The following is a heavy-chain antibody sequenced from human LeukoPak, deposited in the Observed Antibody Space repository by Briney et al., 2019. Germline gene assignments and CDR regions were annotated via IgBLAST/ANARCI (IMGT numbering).Heavy chain of an antibody. D-gene: IGHD6-13*01. CDR3: ARGGPSSSWPYYYYYGMDV. V-gene: IGHV4-59*12. J-gene: IGHJ6*02. CDR1: GGSISSYY. Sequence: PSETLSLTCTISGGSISSYYWNWIRQPPGKGLEWIGYIHYNGNNNYNPSLKSRVTMSVDTSKNQFSLKLSSVTAADTAVYYCARGGPSSSWPYYYYYGMDVWGQGTTVTVSS. CDR2: IHYNGNN.